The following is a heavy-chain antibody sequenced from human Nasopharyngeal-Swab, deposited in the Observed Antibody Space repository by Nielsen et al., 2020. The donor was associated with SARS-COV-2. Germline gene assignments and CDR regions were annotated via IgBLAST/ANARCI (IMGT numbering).Heavy chain of an antibody. Sequence: GESLKISCAASGFTFFSYGMHLVRQAPGKGLEWVAVIWYDGSNKYYADSVRGRFTISRDNSKNTLYLQMNSLGAEDTAVYYCAREDNVRNYFDYWGQGTLVTVSS. CDR1: GFTFFSYG. CDR2: IWYDGSNK. V-gene: IGHV3-33*01. CDR3: AREDNVRNYFDY. D-gene: IGHD1-14*01. J-gene: IGHJ4*02.